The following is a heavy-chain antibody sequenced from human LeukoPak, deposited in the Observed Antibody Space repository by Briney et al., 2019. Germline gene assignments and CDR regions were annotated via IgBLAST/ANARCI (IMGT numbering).Heavy chain of an antibody. J-gene: IGHJ5*02. CDR2: ISSSSSTI. V-gene: IGHV3-48*02. CDR1: GFTFSSYS. CDR3: AREYGGSYFINNWFDP. D-gene: IGHD1-26*01. Sequence: GGSLRLSCAASGFTFSSYSMNWVRQAPGKGLEWVSYISSSSSTIYYAGSVKGRFTISRDNAKNSLYLQMNSLRDEDTAVYYCAREYGGSYFINNWFDPWGQGTLVTVSS.